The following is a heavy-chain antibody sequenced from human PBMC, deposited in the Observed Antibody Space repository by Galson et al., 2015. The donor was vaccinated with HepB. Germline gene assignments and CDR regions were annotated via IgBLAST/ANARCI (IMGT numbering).Heavy chain of an antibody. D-gene: IGHD2-15*01. CDR1: GYTLTSNG. V-gene: IGHV1-18*04. Sequence: SVKVSCKASGYTLTSNGISWVRQAPGQGLEWMGWISAYNGNTKYAQKLQGRVTMTTDTSTSTAYMELRRLRSDDTAVYYCARDPGYCSGGSCYPFDYWGQGTLVTVSS. CDR3: ARDPGYCSGGSCYPFDY. CDR2: ISAYNGNT. J-gene: IGHJ4*02.